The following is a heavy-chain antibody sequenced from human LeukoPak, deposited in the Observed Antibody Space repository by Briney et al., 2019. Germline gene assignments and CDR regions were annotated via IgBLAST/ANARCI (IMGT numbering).Heavy chain of an antibody. Sequence: SETLSLTCTVSGGSISSGDYYWSWIRQPPGKGLEWIGYIYYSGSTYYNPSLKSRVTTSVDTSKNQFSLKLSSVTAADTAVYYCARAYYGSGSYHRVYYFDYWGQGTLVTVSS. J-gene: IGHJ4*02. V-gene: IGHV4-30-4*01. CDR1: GGSISSGDYY. CDR3: ARAYYGSGSYHRVYYFDY. CDR2: IYYSGST. D-gene: IGHD3-10*01.